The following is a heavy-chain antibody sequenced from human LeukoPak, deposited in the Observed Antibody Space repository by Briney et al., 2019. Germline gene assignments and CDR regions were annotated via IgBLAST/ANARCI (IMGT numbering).Heavy chain of an antibody. CDR1: GFTFSTYR. Sequence: GGSLRLSCAASGFTFSTYRMNWVRQAPGKGLEWVSYISSSSSYIYYAGSVKSRFTISRDNAKNSLYLQINSLRAEDTAVYYCARDGDYSNYAFDYWGQGTLVTVSS. CDR3: ARDGDYSNYAFDY. V-gene: IGHV3-21*01. J-gene: IGHJ4*02. D-gene: IGHD4-11*01. CDR2: ISSSSSYI.